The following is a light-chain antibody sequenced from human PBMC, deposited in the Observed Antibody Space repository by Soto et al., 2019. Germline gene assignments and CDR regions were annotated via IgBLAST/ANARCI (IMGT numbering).Light chain of an antibody. V-gene: IGKV3-20*01. CDR3: QQYGSSPRT. CDR1: QSVSSSY. CDR2: GAS. J-gene: IGKJ1*01. Sequence: EIVLTQSPGTLSLSPGESATLSCRASQSVSSSYLAWYQQKPGQAPRXXIYGASSRATGIPDRFSGSGSGTDFTLTISRLEPEDVAVDDCQQYGSSPRTFGQGTKVDIK.